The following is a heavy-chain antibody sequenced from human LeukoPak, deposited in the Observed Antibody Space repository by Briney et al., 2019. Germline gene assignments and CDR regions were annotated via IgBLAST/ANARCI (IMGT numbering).Heavy chain of an antibody. CDR1: AFTFSSYG. Sequence: SLIPSCASSAFTFSSYGLRWVSQAPAKRLEWVSVILYVGNNKYYAHSVKGRVTISIDTSKNTLYLKMNSLTVADTAVYYCAKDRVSSGWYAYFQYWGQGSLVTVSS. J-gene: IGHJ1*01. CDR3: AKDRVSSGWYAYFQY. D-gene: IGHD6-19*01. V-gene: IGHV3-30*18. CDR2: ILYVGNNK.